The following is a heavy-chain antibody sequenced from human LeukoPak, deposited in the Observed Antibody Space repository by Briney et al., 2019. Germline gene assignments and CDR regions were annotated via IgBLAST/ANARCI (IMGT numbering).Heavy chain of an antibody. V-gene: IGHV4-4*07. CDR3: ARFYDYGDYFDY. D-gene: IGHD4-17*01. Sequence: SETLSLTCTVSGGSISSYYWSWIRQPAGKGLEWIGRIYTSGSTNYNPSLKSRVTMSVDTSKNQFSLKLSSVTAEDTAVYYCARFYDYGDYFDYWGQGTLVTVSS. J-gene: IGHJ4*02. CDR1: GGSISSYY. CDR2: IYTSGST.